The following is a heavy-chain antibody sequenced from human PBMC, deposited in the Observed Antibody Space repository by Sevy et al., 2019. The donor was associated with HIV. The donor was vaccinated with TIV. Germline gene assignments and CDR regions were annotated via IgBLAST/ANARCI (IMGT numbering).Heavy chain of an antibody. CDR3: AAHAGLAAAGRVFDY. J-gene: IGHJ4*02. CDR2: TRNKADSYTT. Sequence: RGCLRLSCAASGFTFSDHYMEWVRQAPGKGLERVGRTRNKADSYTTEYAASVKGRFTISRDDSKNSLYLQMNSLKTADTAVYYCAAHAGLAAAGRVFDYWGQGTLVLVSS. CDR1: GFTFSDHY. V-gene: IGHV3-72*01. D-gene: IGHD6-13*01.